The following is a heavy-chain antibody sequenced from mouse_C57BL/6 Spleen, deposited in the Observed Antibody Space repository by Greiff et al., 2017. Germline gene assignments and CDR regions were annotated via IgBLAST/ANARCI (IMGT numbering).Heavy chain of an antibody. CDR3: ERRRGPYGKSWFAY. V-gene: IGHV1-54*01. J-gene: IGHJ3*01. D-gene: IGHD2-1*01. CDR2: INPGSGGT. Sequence: QVHVKQSGAELVRPGTSVKVSCKASGYAFTNYLIEWVKQTPGQGLEWVGVINPGSGGTYYTEQVKGQVTMSADKSTSTAYMQLSSLTAEDSAVYFCERRRGPYGKSWFAYWGQGALVTVSA. CDR1: GYAFTNYL.